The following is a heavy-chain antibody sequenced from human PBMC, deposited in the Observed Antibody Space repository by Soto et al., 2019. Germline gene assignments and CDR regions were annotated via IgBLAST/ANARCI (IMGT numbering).Heavy chain of an antibody. V-gene: IGHV2-5*01. CDR2: IYWNDDK. J-gene: IGHJ4*02. CDR3: AHLGVVIVPVQYYFDY. CDR1: GFSLSTSGVG. D-gene: IGHD3-3*01. Sequence: GSGPTLVNPTQTLTLTCTFSGFSLSTSGVGVGWIRQPPGKALEWLALIYWNDDKRYSPSLKSRLTITKDTSKNQVVLTMTNMDPVDTATYYCAHLGVVIVPVQYYFDYWGQGTLVTVSS.